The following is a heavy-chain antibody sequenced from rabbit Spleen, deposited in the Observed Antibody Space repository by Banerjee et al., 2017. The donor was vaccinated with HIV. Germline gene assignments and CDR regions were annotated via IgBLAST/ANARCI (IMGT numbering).Heavy chain of an antibody. CDR3: ARDTSSSFSSYGMDL. CDR1: GVSFSGNSY. J-gene: IGHJ6*01. D-gene: IGHD1-1*01. V-gene: IGHV1S45*01. Sequence: QEQLEESGGGLVKPEGSLTLTCKASGVSFSGNSYMCWVRQAPGKGLEWISCIAGSSSGFTYSATWAKGRFTISKTSSTTVTLQMTSLTAADTATYFCARDTSSSFSSYGMDLWGPGTLVTVS. CDR2: IAGSSSGFT.